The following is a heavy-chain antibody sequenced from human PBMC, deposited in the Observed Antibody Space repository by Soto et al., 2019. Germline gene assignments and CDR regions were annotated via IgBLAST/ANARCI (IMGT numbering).Heavy chain of an antibody. J-gene: IGHJ4*02. CDR3: ASGSGRYYKIDY. CDR2: IYYSGST. CDR1: GGSISSGGYY. V-gene: IGHV4-31*03. D-gene: IGHD3-10*01. Sequence: QVQLQESGPGLVKPSQTLSLTCTVSGGSISSGGYYWSWIRQHPGKGLEWIGYIYYSGSTYYNPSLKSRVTISLDTSKNPFYLKLSSVTGADTAVYFCASGSGRYYKIDYWGQGTLVTVSS.